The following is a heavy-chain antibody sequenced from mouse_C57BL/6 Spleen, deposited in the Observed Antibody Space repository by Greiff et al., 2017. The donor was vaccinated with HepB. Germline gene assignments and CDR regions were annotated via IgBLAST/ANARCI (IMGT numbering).Heavy chain of an antibody. J-gene: IGHJ1*03. V-gene: IGHV1-82*01. CDR1: GYAFSSSW. CDR3: ARPLYSNYEWYFDV. Sequence: QVQLQQSGPELVKPGASVKISCKASGYAFSSSWMNWVKQRPGKGLEWIGRIYPGDGDTNYNGKFKGKATLTADKSSSTAYMQLSSLTSEDSAVYFCARPLYSNYEWYFDVWGTGTTVTVSS. D-gene: IGHD2-5*01. CDR2: IYPGDGDT.